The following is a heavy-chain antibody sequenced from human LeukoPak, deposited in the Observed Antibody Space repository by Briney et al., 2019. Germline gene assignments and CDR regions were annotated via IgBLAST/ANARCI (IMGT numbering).Heavy chain of an antibody. V-gene: IGHV3-66*02. Sequence: AGGSLRLSCAASGFTVSSNYMSWVRQAPGKGLEWVSVIYSGGSTYYADSVKGRFTISRDSSKNMLYLQMNSLRAEDTAVYYCARETTIFGVVIDYWGQGTLVTVSS. D-gene: IGHD3-3*01. CDR2: IYSGGST. CDR3: ARETTIFGVVIDY. J-gene: IGHJ4*02. CDR1: GFTVSSNY.